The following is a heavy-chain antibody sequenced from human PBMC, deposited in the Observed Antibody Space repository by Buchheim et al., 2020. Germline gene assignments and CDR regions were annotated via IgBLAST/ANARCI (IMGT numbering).Heavy chain of an antibody. CDR3: ARVGYDILTGYQGGDFDS. CDR1: GGSITSSSYY. CDR2: IYYSGST. V-gene: IGHV4-39*07. D-gene: IGHD3-9*01. J-gene: IGHJ4*02. Sequence: QLQLQESGPGLVKPSETLSLTCTVSGGSITSSSYYWGWIRQPPGKGLEWIGSIYYSGSTYYNPSLKSRVTISVHTSKKQFSLRLSSVTAADTAVYYCARVGYDILTGYQGGDFDSWGQGTL.